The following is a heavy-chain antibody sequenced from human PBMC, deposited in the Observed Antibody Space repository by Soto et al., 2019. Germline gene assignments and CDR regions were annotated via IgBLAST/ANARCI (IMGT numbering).Heavy chain of an antibody. D-gene: IGHD3-22*01. J-gene: IGHJ4*02. CDR2: ISYDGSNK. Sequence: GGSLRLSCAASGFTFSSYGMHWVRQAPGKGLEWVAVISYDGSNKYYADSVKGRFTISRDNSKNTLYLQMNSLRAEDTAVYYCAKSYDSSGYYPYFDYWGQGTLVTVSS. CDR1: GFTFSSYG. V-gene: IGHV3-30*18. CDR3: AKSYDSSGYYPYFDY.